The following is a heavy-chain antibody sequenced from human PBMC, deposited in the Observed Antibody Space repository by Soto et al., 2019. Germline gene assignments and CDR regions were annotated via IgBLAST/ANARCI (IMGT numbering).Heavy chain of an antibody. CDR1: GFTFSNYA. CDR2: ISGSGGTT. CDR3: AKTPRQWLVYFDY. D-gene: IGHD6-19*01. Sequence: EVQLLESGGGLVQPGGSLRLSCAASGFTFSNYAIAWVRQAPGKGLEWVSGISGSGGTTYYADSVKGRFTISRDNSKDTLHLQMNSLRAEDTAVYYWAKTPRQWLVYFDYWGQGALVTVSS. V-gene: IGHV3-23*01. J-gene: IGHJ4*02.